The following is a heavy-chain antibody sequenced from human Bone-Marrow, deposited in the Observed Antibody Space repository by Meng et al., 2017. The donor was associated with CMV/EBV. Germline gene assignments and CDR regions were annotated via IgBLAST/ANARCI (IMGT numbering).Heavy chain of an antibody. V-gene: IGHV3-11*01. Sequence: GGSLRLSCVASGFSFSDYYMSWIRQAPGKGLEWVSYISNTGRTIYYADSVKGRFTISRDNAKNSLYLQMNSLRAEDTAVYSCARLDSSPNEFDYWCQGPLVTVSS. CDR1: GFSFSDYY. J-gene: IGHJ4*02. D-gene: IGHD6-13*01. CDR3: ARLDSSPNEFDY. CDR2: ISNTGRTI.